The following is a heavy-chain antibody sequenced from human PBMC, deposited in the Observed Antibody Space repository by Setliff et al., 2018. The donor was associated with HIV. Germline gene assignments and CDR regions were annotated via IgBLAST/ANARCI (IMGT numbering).Heavy chain of an antibody. D-gene: IGHD2-15*01. Sequence: GESLKISCKASGYSFIRYRLGWVRQMPGKGLEWMGIIYPGDSDPRYSPSFQGQVTISADKSLSTAYLQWSSLKASDTAIYYCARPRSGGSIDAFDIWGQGTMVTVSS. CDR3: ARPRSGGSIDAFDI. V-gene: IGHV5-51*01. J-gene: IGHJ3*02. CDR2: IYPGDSDP. CDR1: GYSFIRYR.